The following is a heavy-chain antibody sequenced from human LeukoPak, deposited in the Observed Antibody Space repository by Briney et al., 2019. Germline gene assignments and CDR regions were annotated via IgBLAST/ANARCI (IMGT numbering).Heavy chain of an antibody. CDR3: ARGGLRQNYYRMDV. CDR2: INHSGST. D-gene: IGHD5-18*01. Sequence: SETLSLTCAVYGGSFSGYYWSWIRQPPGKGLEWIGEINHSGSTNYNPSLKSRVTISVDTSKNQFSLKLSSVTAADSAVYYCARGGLRQNYYRMDVWGQGTTVSVSS. V-gene: IGHV4-34*01. J-gene: IGHJ6*02. CDR1: GGSFSGYY.